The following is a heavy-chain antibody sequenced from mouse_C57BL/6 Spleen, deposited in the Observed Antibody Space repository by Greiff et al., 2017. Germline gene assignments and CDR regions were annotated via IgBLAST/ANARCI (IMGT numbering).Heavy chain of an antibody. V-gene: IGHV7-3*01. D-gene: IGHD2-5*01. J-gene: IGHJ4*01. Sequence: EVQLQESGGGLVQPGGSLSLSCAASGFTFTDYYMSWVRQPPGKALEWLGFIRNKANGYTTEYSASVKGRFTISRDNSQSILYLQMNALRAEDSATYYCARSSYYSNYHAMDYWGQGTSVTVSS. CDR1: GFTFTDYY. CDR3: ARSSYYSNYHAMDY. CDR2: IRNKANGYTT.